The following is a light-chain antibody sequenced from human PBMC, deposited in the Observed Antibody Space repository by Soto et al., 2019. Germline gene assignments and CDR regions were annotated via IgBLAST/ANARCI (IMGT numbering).Light chain of an antibody. CDR3: CSYAGGSTYV. CDR1: SSDVGTYNL. V-gene: IGLV2-23*01. CDR2: EGS. J-gene: IGLJ1*01. Sequence: QSALTQPASVSGSPGQSITISCTGTSSDVGTYNLVSWYQQLPGEAPKLMIYEGSKRPSGTSNRFSGSKSGNTASLTISGLQAKDDADYYCCSYAGGSTYVFGTGTKLTVL.